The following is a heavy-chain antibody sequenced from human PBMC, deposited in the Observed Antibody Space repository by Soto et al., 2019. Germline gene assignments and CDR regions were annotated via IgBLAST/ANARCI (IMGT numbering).Heavy chain of an antibody. J-gene: IGHJ5*02. Sequence: SETLSLTCTVSGDSVSSCCFYWAWIRQPPGKGLEWVGRIHYSGSTYYSWPLKSRGTISVDTSKNQLSLRLTFVTAADTAVYYCARGSYYGSGDNWFDPWGQGTLVTVSS. CDR2: IHYSGST. V-gene: IGHV4-39*07. CDR3: ARGSYYGSGDNWFDP. D-gene: IGHD3-10*01. CDR1: GDSVSSCCFY.